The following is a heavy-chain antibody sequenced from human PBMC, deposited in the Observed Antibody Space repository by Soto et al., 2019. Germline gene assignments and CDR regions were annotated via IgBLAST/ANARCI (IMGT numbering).Heavy chain of an antibody. CDR1: GFTFSSYW. Sequence: EVQLVESGGGLVQPGGSLRLSCAASGFTFSSYWMSWVRQAPGKGLEWVANIKQDGSEKYYVDSVKGRFTISRHNAKNSLYLQMNSLRAEDTAVYYCAREGDIVVVVAATTDGMDVWCQGPTVTVSS. D-gene: IGHD2-15*01. J-gene: IGHJ6*02. CDR3: AREGDIVVVVAATTDGMDV. CDR2: IKQDGSEK. V-gene: IGHV3-7*03.